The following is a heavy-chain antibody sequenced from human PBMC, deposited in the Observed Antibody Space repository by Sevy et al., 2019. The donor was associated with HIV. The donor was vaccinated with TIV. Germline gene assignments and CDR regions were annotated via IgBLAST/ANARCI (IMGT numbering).Heavy chain of an antibody. CDR1: GFTFNYYG. J-gene: IGHJ6*02. CDR2: IRYDGSNK. D-gene: IGHD2-2*01. Sequence: GGSLRLSCAASGFTFNYYGMYWVRQAPGKGLEWVSFIRYDGSNKDYADSVKGRFTIPRDNSKNTVYLQMNSLRGEDTAVYHCAKDRVVVVPAAPGLGYYYGMDVWGQGTTVTVSS. CDR3: AKDRVVVVPAAPGLGYYYGMDV. V-gene: IGHV3-30*02.